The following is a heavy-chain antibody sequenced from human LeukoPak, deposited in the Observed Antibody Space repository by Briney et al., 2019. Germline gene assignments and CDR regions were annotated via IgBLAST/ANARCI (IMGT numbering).Heavy chain of an antibody. CDR1: GGTFSSYA. V-gene: IGHV1-18*01. J-gene: IGHJ4*02. Sequence: ASVKVSCKASGGTFSSYAISWVRQAPGQGLEWMGWISAYNGNTNYAQKLQGRVTMTTDTSTSTAYMELRSLRSDDTAVYYCARDRYYDSSGYYHFDYWGQGTLVTVSS. CDR2: ISAYNGNT. D-gene: IGHD3-22*01. CDR3: ARDRYYDSSGYYHFDY.